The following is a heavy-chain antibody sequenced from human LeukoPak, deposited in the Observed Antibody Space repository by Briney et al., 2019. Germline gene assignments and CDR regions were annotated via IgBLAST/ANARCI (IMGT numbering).Heavy chain of an antibody. CDR1: GFTFGSYN. CDR2: ISRSSSSK. V-gene: IGHV3-48*02. Sequence: PGGSLRLSCAASGFTFGSYNINWVRQAPGKGLEWVSYISRSSSSKYYADSVKGRFTISRDNAKKLVYLQMNSLSDEDTAVYRCARDYGDHGEYFDCWGQGTLVTVSS. CDR3: ARDYGDHGEYFDC. J-gene: IGHJ4*02. D-gene: IGHD4-17*01.